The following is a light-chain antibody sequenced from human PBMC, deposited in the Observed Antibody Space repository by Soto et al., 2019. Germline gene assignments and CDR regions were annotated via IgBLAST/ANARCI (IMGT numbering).Light chain of an antibody. V-gene: IGKV1-27*01. CDR1: QGISNY. Sequence: DIQMTQSPSSLSASVGDRVTITCRASQGISNYLAWYQQKPGKVPKLLIFGASTLQSGVPSRFSGSGSGTDFTLTISSLQPEDVATYYCQKYNSASWTFGQGTKVEIK. CDR2: GAS. J-gene: IGKJ1*01. CDR3: QKYNSASWT.